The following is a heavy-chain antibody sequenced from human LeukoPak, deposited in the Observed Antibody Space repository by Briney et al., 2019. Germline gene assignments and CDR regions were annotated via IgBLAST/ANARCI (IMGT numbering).Heavy chain of an antibody. D-gene: IGHD2-2*01. J-gene: IGHJ4*02. Sequence: PSETLSLTCTVSGGSVSSGSYYWSWIRQPPGKGLEWIGYIYYSGSTNYNPSLKSRVTISVDTSKNQFSPKLSSVTAADTAVYYCARVGVVVPAATSYFDYWGQGTLVTVSS. CDR1: GGSVSSGSYY. V-gene: IGHV4-61*01. CDR2: IYYSGST. CDR3: ARVGVVVPAATSYFDY.